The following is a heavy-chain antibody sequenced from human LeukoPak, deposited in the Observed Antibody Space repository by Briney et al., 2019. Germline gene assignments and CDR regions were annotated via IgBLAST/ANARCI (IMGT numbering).Heavy chain of an antibody. J-gene: IGHJ4*02. CDR3: AKGAYDYIEIAYFVH. V-gene: IGHV3-23*01. D-gene: IGHD5-12*01. Sequence: GGFLRLSCVASGFSFNNYAMNWVRQAPGKGLEWVSLIIGSSGTTFYADSVKGRFTISRDKSKSTLYLQMNSLRAEDTAVYYCAKGAYDYIEIAYFVHWGQGSLVTVSS. CDR2: IIGSSGTT. CDR1: GFSFNNYA.